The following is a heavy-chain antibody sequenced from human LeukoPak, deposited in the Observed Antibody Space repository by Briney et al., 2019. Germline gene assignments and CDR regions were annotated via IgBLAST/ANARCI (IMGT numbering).Heavy chain of an antibody. V-gene: IGHV3-53*01. Sequence: GGSLRLSCAASGFTFSSYSMSWVRQAPGKGLEWVSVMLSGGSTYYAHSVKARFTIYRDNSKNTLYLQMNSLRAEDTAVYYCARDGSYGMDVWGQGTTVTVSS. CDR1: GFTFSSYS. CDR2: MLSGGST. J-gene: IGHJ6*02. CDR3: ARDGSYGMDV.